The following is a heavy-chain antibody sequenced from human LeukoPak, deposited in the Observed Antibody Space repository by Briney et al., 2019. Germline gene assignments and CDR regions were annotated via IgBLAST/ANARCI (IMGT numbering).Heavy chain of an antibody. D-gene: IGHD3-10*01. V-gene: IGHV3-48*03. Sequence: GGSLRLSCAASGFTFSSYEMSWVRQAPGKGLEWVSYISSSGSTIYYADSVKGRFTISRDNAKNSLYLQMNSLRAEDTAVYYCASPYITMVRGAGTDYWGQGTLVTVSS. J-gene: IGHJ4*02. CDR2: ISSSGSTI. CDR3: ASPYITMVRGAGTDY. CDR1: GFTFSSYE.